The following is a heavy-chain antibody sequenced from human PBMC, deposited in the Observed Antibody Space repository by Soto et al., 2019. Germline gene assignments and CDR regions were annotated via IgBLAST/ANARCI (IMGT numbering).Heavy chain of an antibody. V-gene: IGHV4-59*08. D-gene: IGHD2-21*01. CDR3: ATQRRGENYYYYGMDV. CDR1: GGSISSYY. Sequence: SETLSLTCTVSGGSISSYYWSWIRQPPGKGLEWIGYIYYSGSTNYNPSLKSRVTISVDTSKYQFSLKLSSVTAADTAVYYCATQRRGENYYYYGMDVWGQGTTVTVSS. J-gene: IGHJ6*02. CDR2: IYYSGST.